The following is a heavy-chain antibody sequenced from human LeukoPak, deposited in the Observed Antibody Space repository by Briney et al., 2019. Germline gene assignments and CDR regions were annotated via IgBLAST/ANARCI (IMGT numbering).Heavy chain of an antibody. CDR2: IYPGGGST. J-gene: IGHJ4*02. V-gene: IGHV1-46*01. CDR3: ARDNDFDH. D-gene: IGHD2-8*01. Sequence: GASVKFSCKASGYTFTSYYIHWVRQAPGQGLEWMGIIYPGGGSTSYAQKFQGRVTMTRDMSTSTVYMELSSLRSEDTAVYYCARDNDFDHWGQGTLVTVSS. CDR1: GYTFTSYY.